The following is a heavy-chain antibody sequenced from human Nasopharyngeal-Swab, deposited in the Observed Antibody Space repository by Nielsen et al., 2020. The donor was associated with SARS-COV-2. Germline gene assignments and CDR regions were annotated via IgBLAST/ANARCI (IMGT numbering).Heavy chain of an antibody. CDR1: GFIFSDQY. J-gene: IGHJ5*02. D-gene: IGHD1-26*01. CDR2: MSNDSYVI. CDR3: ARDAGWGGKYGSNWFDP. V-gene: IGHV3-11*04. Sequence: GGSLRLSCAASGFIFSDQYMSWMRQAPGKGLEWLSYMSNDSYVIKYADSVKGRFTVSRDNAKNSLYLQMDSLTPEDTAMYYCARDAGWGGKYGSNWFDPWGQGTLVTVSS.